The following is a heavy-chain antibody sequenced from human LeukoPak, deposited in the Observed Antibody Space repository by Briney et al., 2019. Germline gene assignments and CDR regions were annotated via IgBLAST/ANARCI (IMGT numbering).Heavy chain of an antibody. D-gene: IGHD5-24*01. CDR2: ISSSSSYT. CDR3: ARDNPRWNPHAFDI. Sequence: GGSPRLSPAPSGFTFTSNSIRWGSASLRGRRWWASSISSSSSYTYYADSVKGRFTISRDNAKNSLYLQMNSLRAEDTAVYYCARDNPRWNPHAFDIWGQGTMVTVSS. J-gene: IGHJ3*02. CDR1: GFTFTSNS. V-gene: IGHV3-21*01.